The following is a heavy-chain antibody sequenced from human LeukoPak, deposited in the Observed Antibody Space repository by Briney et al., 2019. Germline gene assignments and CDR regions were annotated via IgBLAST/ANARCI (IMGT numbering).Heavy chain of an antibody. CDR1: GFTLSSYS. CDR2: ISSSSSYI. D-gene: IGHD7-27*01. V-gene: IGHV3-21*01. CDR3: ARDRTLGPFDY. J-gene: IGHJ4*02. Sequence: GGSLRLSCAASGFTLSSYSMNWVRQDPGKGLEWISSISSSSSYIYYADSVKGRFTISRDNAKNSLYLQMNSLRAEDTAVYYCARDRTLGPFDYWGQGTLVTVSS.